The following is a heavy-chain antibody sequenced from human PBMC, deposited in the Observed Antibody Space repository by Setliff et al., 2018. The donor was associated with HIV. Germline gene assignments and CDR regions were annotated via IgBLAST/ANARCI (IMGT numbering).Heavy chain of an antibody. Sequence: PSETLSLTCTVSGGSISSSTYYWGWIRQPPGKGLEWIGSIYYSGSTYYNPSLKSRVTISVDTSKNQFSLKLSSVTAADTAVYYCARGPAYYDYVWGNYRYTGFDYWGQGTLVTVSS. CDR1: GGSISSSTYY. V-gene: IGHV4-39*01. D-gene: IGHD3-16*02. CDR3: ARGPAYYDYVWGNYRYTGFDY. CDR2: IYYSGST. J-gene: IGHJ4*02.